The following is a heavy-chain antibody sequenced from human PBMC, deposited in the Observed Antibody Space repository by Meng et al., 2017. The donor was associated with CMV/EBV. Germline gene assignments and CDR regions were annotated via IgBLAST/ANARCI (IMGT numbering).Heavy chain of an antibody. CDR1: GGSLSGYY. V-gene: IGHV4-34*01. Sequence: GAGMLKPSETLSLNCAVCGGSLSGYYWSWIRPPPGKGLEWIGEINHSGSTNYNPSLKSRVTISVDTSKNQFSLKLSSVTAADTAVYYCARGGIAAAGPFDYWGQGTLVTVSS. D-gene: IGHD6-13*01. J-gene: IGHJ4*02. CDR2: INHSGST. CDR3: ARGGIAAAGPFDY.